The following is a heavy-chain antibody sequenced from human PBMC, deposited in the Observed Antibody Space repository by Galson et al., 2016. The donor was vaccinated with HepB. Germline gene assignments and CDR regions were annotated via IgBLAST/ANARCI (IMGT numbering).Heavy chain of an antibody. D-gene: IGHD2-15*01. Sequence: SLRLSCAASGFTFDDYAMHWVRQAPGKGLEWVSGITWNSGTTAYADSVKGRFTISRDNAKKSLYLQMNGLRAEDMDFYYCSKDYCSGGGCFYFDYWGHGTMVTVSS. CDR1: GFTFDDYA. J-gene: IGHJ4*01. CDR2: ITWNSGTT. V-gene: IGHV3-9*03. CDR3: SKDYCSGGGCFYFDY.